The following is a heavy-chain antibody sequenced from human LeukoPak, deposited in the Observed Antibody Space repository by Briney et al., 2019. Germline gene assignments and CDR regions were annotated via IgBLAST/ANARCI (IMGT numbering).Heavy chain of an antibody. Sequence: SETLSLTCTVSGGSISSGGYYWSWIRQHPGKGPEWIGYIYYSGSTYYNPSLKSRVTISVDTSKNQFSLKLSSVTAADTAVYYCARAGYCSGGSCYADGFDPWGQGTLVTVSS. V-gene: IGHV4-31*03. D-gene: IGHD2-15*01. CDR1: GGSISSGGYY. J-gene: IGHJ5*02. CDR2: IYYSGST. CDR3: ARAGYCSGGSCYADGFDP.